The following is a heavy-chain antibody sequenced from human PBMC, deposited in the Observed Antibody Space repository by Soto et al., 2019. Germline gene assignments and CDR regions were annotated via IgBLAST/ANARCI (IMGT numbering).Heavy chain of an antibody. V-gene: IGHV4-59*01. CDR2: VYYTGST. CDR1: GGSISGSY. Sequence: SETLSLTCSVSGGSISGSYWSWIRQSPGKGLEWLGYVYYTGSTNYSPSLRSRVSISADTSKNEFSLRLSSVTAADTAVYFCARSVAVPGAHIDYWGQGTQVTAPQ. J-gene: IGHJ4*02. CDR3: ARSVAVPGAHIDY. D-gene: IGHD6-19*01.